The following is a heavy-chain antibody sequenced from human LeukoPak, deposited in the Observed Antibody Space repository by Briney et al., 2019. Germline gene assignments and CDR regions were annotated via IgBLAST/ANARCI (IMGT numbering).Heavy chain of an antibody. J-gene: IGHJ4*02. CDR3: TRGAGWLIDY. D-gene: IGHD3-16*01. V-gene: IGHV4-39*07. CDR1: GGSISSSSHY. CDR2: IFYTGST. Sequence: SETLSLTCIVSGGSISSSSHYWAWIRQAPGKGFEWIGSIFYTGSTYYNPSLRSRVSVDTSKKQFSLRLSSVTAADTATYYCTRGAGWLIDYWGQGILVTVSS.